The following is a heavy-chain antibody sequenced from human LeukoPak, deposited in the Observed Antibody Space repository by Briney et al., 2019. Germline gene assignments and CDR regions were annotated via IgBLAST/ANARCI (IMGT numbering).Heavy chain of an antibody. V-gene: IGHV3-9*03. CDR3: ARESTGFDY. D-gene: IGHD3-10*01. J-gene: IGHJ4*02. CDR2: ISWNSGSI. CDR1: GFTFDDYA. Sequence: GGSLRLSCAASGFTFDDYAMHWVRQAPGKGLEWVSGISWNSGSIGYADSVKGRLTISRDNAKNSLYLQMNSLRAEDMALYYCARESTGFDYWGQGTLVTVSS.